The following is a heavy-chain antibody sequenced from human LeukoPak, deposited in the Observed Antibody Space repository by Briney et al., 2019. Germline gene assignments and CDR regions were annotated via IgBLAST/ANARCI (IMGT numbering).Heavy chain of an antibody. V-gene: IGHV4-61*02. Sequence: SDTLSLTYTVSGDSISSGDYYWSWIRQPAGKGLEWIGRIYTSGSTNYNPSLKSRVTISVDTSKNQFSLTLSSVTAADTAVYYCARDSSGDGYSSGYHWGQGTLVTVSS. J-gene: IGHJ5*02. CDR1: GDSISSGDYY. D-gene: IGHD6-25*01. CDR2: IYTSGST. CDR3: ARDSSGDGYSSGYH.